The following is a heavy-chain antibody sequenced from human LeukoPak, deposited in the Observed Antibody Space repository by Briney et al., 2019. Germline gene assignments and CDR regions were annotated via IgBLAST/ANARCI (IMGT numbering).Heavy chain of an antibody. Sequence: PSETLSLTCAVYGGSFSGYYWSWIRQPPGTGLEWIGEINHSGSTNYNPSLRSRVTISLDTSRNQFSLKLGSVTAADTAVYYCARAPYLTGGSWGQGTMVTVSS. CDR1: GGSFSGYY. CDR2: INHSGST. D-gene: IGHD2-8*02. V-gene: IGHV4-34*01. CDR3: ARAPYLTGGS. J-gene: IGHJ3*01.